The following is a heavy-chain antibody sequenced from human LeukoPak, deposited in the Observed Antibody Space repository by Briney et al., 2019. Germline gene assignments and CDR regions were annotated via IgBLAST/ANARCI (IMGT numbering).Heavy chain of an antibody. CDR3: ARALTGWDNWFDP. Sequence: PGGSLRLSCAASGFTFSSYAMHWVRQAPGKGLEWVAVISYDGSNKYYADSVKGRFTISRDNSKNTLYLQMNSLRAEDTAVYYCARALTGWDNWFDPWGQGTLVTVSS. V-gene: IGHV3-30-3*01. CDR2: ISYDGSNK. CDR1: GFTFSSYA. J-gene: IGHJ5*02. D-gene: IGHD1-26*01.